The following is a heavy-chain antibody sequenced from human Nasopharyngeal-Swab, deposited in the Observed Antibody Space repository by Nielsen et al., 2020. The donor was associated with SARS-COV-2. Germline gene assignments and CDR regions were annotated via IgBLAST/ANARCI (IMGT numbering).Heavy chain of an antibody. D-gene: IGHD3-3*01. CDR2: ISSSSSYI. CDR3: AREDDFWSGSTDYYYYYYMDV. J-gene: IGHJ6*03. V-gene: IGHV3-21*01. Sequence: VREAPGKGLGWVSSISSSSSYIYYADSVKGRFTISRDNAKNSLYLQMNSLRAEDTAVYYCAREDDFWSGSTDYYYYYYMDVWGKGTTVTVSS.